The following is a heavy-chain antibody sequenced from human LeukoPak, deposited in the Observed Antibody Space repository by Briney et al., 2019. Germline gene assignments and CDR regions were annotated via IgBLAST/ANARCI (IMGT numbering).Heavy chain of an antibody. D-gene: IGHD2-2*01. Sequence: PSETLSLTCTASGGSISSSSYYWGWIRQPPGKGLEWIGSIYYSGSTYHNPSLKSRVTISVDTSKNQFSLKLSSVTAADTAVYYCAIVPRGACSSTSCQTIDYWGQGTLVTVSS. CDR1: GGSISSSSYY. J-gene: IGHJ4*02. CDR3: AIVPRGACSSTSCQTIDY. V-gene: IGHV4-39*01. CDR2: IYYSGST.